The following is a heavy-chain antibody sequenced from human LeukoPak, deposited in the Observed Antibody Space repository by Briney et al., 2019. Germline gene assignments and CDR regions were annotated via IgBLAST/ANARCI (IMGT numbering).Heavy chain of an antibody. CDR3: AREGHAWLKEEYDSSGYDAFDI. V-gene: IGHV4-59*01. J-gene: IGHJ3*02. CDR2: IYYSGST. Sequence: SETLSLTCTVSGGSISSYYWSWIRQPPGKGLEWIGYIYYSGSTNYNPSLKSRVTISVDTSKNQFSLKLSSVTAADTAVYYCAREGHAWLKEEYDSSGYDAFDIWGQGTMVTVSS. CDR1: GGSISSYY. D-gene: IGHD3-22*01.